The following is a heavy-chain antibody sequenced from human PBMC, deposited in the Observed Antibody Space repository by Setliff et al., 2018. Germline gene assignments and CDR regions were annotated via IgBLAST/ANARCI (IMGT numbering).Heavy chain of an antibody. Sequence: PGGSLRLSCAASGFTFRSNNMHWVRQAPGKGLEWVSCISGSSSYIYYADSVKDRFTISRDNAKNSLYRQMNSLSAEDTAVYCCARAPSSSSASWFDPWGQGTLVTVSS. CDR2: ISGSSSYI. CDR1: GFTFRSNN. D-gene: IGHD6-6*01. J-gene: IGHJ5*02. CDR3: ARAPSSSSASWFDP. V-gene: IGHV3-21*01.